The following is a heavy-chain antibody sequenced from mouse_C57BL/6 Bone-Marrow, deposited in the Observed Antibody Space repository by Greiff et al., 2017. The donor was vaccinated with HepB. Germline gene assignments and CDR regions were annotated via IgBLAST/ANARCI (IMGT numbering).Heavy chain of an antibody. D-gene: IGHD1-1*01. J-gene: IGHJ1*03. CDR2: FHPYNDDT. Sequence: VQLVESGAELVKPGASVKMSCKASGYTFTTYPIEWMKQNHGKSLEWIGNFHPYNDDTKYNEKFKGKATLTVEKSSSTVYLELSRLTSDDSAVYYCARGGYYYGWYFDVWGTGTTVTVSS. CDR3: ARGGYYYGWYFDV. V-gene: IGHV1-47*01. CDR1: GYTFTTYP.